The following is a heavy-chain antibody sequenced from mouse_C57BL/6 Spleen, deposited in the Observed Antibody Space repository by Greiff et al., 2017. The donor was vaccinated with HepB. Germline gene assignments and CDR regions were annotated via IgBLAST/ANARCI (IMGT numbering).Heavy chain of an antibody. Sequence: VQLQQSGAELARPGASVKMSCKASGYTFTSYTMPWVKQRPGQGLEWIGYINPSSGYPKYNQKFKDKATLTADTSSSTAYMQLSSLTSEDSAVYYCARGRIGTGTFAYWGQGTLVTVSA. J-gene: IGHJ3*01. V-gene: IGHV1-4*01. CDR3: ARGRIGTGTFAY. CDR1: GYTFTSYT. CDR2: INPSSGYP. D-gene: IGHD4-1*01.